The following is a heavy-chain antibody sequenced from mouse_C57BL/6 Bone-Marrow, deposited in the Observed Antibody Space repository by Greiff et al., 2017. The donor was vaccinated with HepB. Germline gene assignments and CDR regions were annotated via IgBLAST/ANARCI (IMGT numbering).Heavy chain of an antibody. CDR3: AKKRLLRGDYYAMDY. CDR1: GFSLTSYG. Sequence: VQLVESGPGLVQPSQSLSITCTVSGFSLTSYGVHWVRQSPGKGLEWLGVIWRGGSTDYNAAFMSRLSITKDNSKSQVFFKMNSLQADDTAIYYWAKKRLLRGDYYAMDYWGQGTSVTVSS. CDR2: IWRGGST. J-gene: IGHJ4*01. D-gene: IGHD2-3*01. V-gene: IGHV2-5*01.